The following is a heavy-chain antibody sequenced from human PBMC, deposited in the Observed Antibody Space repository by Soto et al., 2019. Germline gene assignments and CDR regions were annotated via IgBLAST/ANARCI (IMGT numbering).Heavy chain of an antibody. D-gene: IGHD4-17*01. CDR1: GGSISSSSYY. Sequence: PSETLSLTCTVSGGSISSSSYYWGWIRQPPGKGLEWIWSFYYSGSTYYNPSLKSRVTISVDTSKNQFSLKLSSVTAADTAVYYCARHEYGDYDYWGQGTLVTVSS. J-gene: IGHJ4*02. CDR3: ARHEYGDYDY. V-gene: IGHV4-39*01. CDR2: FYYSGST.